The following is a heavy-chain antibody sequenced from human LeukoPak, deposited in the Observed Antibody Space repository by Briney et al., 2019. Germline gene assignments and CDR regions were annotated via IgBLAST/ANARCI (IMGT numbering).Heavy chain of an antibody. CDR1: GFTFSSYA. J-gene: IGHJ4*02. D-gene: IGHD3-16*01. CDR2: ISGSGGST. V-gene: IGHV3-23*01. Sequence: GGSLRLSCAASGFTFSSYAMSWVRQAPGKGLEWVSAISGSGGSTCYADSVKGRFTISRDNSKNTLYLQMNSLRAEDTAVYYCAKNPSPIMITFGGAPADFDYWGQGTLVTVSS. CDR3: AKNPSPIMITFGGAPADFDY.